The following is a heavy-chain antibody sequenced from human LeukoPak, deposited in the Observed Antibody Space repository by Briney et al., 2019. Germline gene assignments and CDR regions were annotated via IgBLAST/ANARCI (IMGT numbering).Heavy chain of an antibody. CDR3: GSYYLENNWFDP. J-gene: IGHJ5*02. CDR2: IYYSGST. D-gene: IGHD2/OR15-2a*01. Sequence: KPSETLSLTCTISGGSISSSSYYWSWIRQPPGKGLEWIGYIYYSGSTNYNPSLKSRVTISVDTSKNQFSLKLSSVTAADTAVYYCGSYYLENNWFDPWGQGTLVTVSS. V-gene: IGHV4-61*01. CDR1: GGSISSSSYY.